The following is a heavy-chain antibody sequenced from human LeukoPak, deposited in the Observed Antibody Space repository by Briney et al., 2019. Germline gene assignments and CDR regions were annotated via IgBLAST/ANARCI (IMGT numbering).Heavy chain of an antibody. J-gene: IGHJ4*02. CDR2: IIPIFGTA. CDR3: ARTEEFDY. V-gene: IGHV1-69*05. CDR1: GGAFSSYA. Sequence: ASVKVSCKASGGAFSSYAISWVRQAPGQGLEWMGGIIPIFGTANYAQKFQGRVTMTRDTSISTAYMELSGLRSDDTAVYYCARTEEFDYWGQGTLVTVSS.